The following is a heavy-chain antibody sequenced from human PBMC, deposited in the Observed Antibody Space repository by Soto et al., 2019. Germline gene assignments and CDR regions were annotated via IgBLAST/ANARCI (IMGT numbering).Heavy chain of an antibody. CDR3: ASANTPYYGGSSGDFDI. CDR1: GFTFSDYY. V-gene: IGHV3-11*06. D-gene: IGHD2-15*01. J-gene: IGHJ3*02. CDR2: ISHDSDYT. Sequence: QVQLVESGGGLVKPGGSLRLSCAASGFTFSDYYMSWVRQAPGQGLEWVSDISHDSDYTSYADSVRGRFSISRDNAHKSLNLKINSLSAEDPALYYWASANTPYYGGSSGDFDIWGQGTMVTVSS.